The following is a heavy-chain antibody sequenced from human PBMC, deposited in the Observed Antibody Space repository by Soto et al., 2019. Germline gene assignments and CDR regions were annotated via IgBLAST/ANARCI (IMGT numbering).Heavy chain of an antibody. CDR3: ARDRGTSGWYDGFDI. V-gene: IGHV3-30-3*01. Sequence: GGSLILSCTVSGFTFITYTMHWVGQAPGEGLEWVAVISYDGSNKYYSDSVKGRFTISRDNSKNTLYLQMNSLRTEDTAAYYCARDRGTSGWYDGFDIWGQGTMVTVSS. D-gene: IGHD6-19*01. CDR2: ISYDGSNK. J-gene: IGHJ3*02. CDR1: GFTFITYT.